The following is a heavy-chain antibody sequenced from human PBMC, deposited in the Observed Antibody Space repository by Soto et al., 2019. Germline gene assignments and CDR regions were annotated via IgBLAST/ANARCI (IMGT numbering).Heavy chain of an antibody. CDR3: AGRSRSSGSYPYGMDV. Sequence: GASVKVSCKASGGTFSSYAISWVRQAPGQGLEWMGGFIPIFGTANYAQKFQGRVTITADESTSTAYMELSSLRSEDTAVYYCAGRSRSSGSYPYGMDVWGQGTTVTVSS. V-gene: IGHV1-69*13. CDR1: GGTFSSYA. J-gene: IGHJ6*02. D-gene: IGHD3-10*01. CDR2: FIPIFGTA.